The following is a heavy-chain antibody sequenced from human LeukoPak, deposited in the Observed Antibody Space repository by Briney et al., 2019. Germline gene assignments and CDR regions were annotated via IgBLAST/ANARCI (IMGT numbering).Heavy chain of an antibody. Sequence: GGSLRLSCAASGFTFSGSAMHWVRQASGKGLERVGRIRSKANSYATAYAASVKGRFTISRDDSKNTAYLQMNSLKTEDTAVYYCTRLLLGYCSSTSCPGYYGMDVWGQGTTVTVSS. CDR1: GFTFSGSA. CDR3: TRLLLGYCSSTSCPGYYGMDV. V-gene: IGHV3-73*01. J-gene: IGHJ6*02. CDR2: IRSKANSYAT. D-gene: IGHD2-2*01.